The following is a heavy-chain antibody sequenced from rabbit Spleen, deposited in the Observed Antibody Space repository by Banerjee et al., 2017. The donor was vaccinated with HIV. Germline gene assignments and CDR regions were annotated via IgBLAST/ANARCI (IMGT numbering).Heavy chain of an antibody. V-gene: IGHV1S45*01. CDR1: GFDFSSSYW. CDR3: ARDSSSSFSSYGMDL. J-gene: IGHJ6*01. CDR2: IYTGSSGST. Sequence: QEQLVESGGGLVQPGASLTLTCKASGFDFSSSYWICWVRQAPGKGLEWIACIYTGSSGSTYYATWAKGRFTCSKTSSTTVTLQMTRLTAADTATYFCARDSSSSFSSYGMDLWGPGTLVTVS. D-gene: IGHD1-1*01.